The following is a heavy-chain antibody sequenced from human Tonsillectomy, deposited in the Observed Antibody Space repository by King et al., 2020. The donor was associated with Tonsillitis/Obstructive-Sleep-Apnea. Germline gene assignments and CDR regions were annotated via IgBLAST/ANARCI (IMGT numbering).Heavy chain of an antibody. D-gene: IGHD2-21*01. CDR1: GLTVNNFW. V-gene: IGHV3-74*03. CDR2: LSGDGATA. J-gene: IGHJ6*04. CDR3: ARGPEGILYRLDV. Sequence: GGGVGGGGGGRRRAWGGSGLTVNNFWMDWGGQGPGRGLWGVSRLSGDGATATYADSVKGRLTIFRDNAKNTLYLQMNSLRAEDTALYYCARGPEGILYRLDVWGKGTTVTVFS.